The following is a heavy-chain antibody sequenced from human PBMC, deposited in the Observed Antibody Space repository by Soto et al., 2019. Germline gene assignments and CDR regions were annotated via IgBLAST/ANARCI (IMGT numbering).Heavy chain of an antibody. CDR1: GGPFSSYA. D-gene: IGHD3-22*01. CDR2: INPTCGST. CDR3: ARVYDSSGYYYFDY. Sequence: SVKVSCKASGGPFSSYAISWVRQAPGQGLEWMGGINPTCGSTNYAQKFQGRVTITRDKSTSTAYMELSRLRSDDTAVYYCARVYDSSGYYYFDYWGQGTLVTVSS. J-gene: IGHJ4*02. V-gene: IGHV1-69*05.